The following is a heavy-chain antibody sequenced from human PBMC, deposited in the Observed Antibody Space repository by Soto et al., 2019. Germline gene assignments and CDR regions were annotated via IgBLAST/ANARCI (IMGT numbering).Heavy chain of an antibody. J-gene: IGHJ5*02. CDR2: IYYSGST. D-gene: IGHD6-13*01. CDR1: GGSISSSSYY. V-gene: IGHV4-39*02. CDR3: ARVAAEGLWFDP. Sequence: SETLYLTCTVSGGSISSSSYYWGWIRQPPGKGLEWIGSIYYSGSTYYNPSLKSRVTISVDTSKNHFYLKLSSVTAADTAVYYCARVAAEGLWFDPWGQGTLVTVSS.